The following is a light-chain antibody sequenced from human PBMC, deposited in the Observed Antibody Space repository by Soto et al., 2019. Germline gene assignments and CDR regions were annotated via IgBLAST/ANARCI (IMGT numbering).Light chain of an antibody. Sequence: IQLTQSTSSLSASVGDIITITCQASQDIGNYLNWYQQKPGKAPKLLIYDAFTLESGVPSRFSGSGSGTDFTFTISSLQPEDFATYYCQQYDNVPITFGQGTRLEIK. CDR2: DAF. J-gene: IGKJ5*01. CDR3: QQYDNVPIT. V-gene: IGKV1-33*01. CDR1: QDIGNY.